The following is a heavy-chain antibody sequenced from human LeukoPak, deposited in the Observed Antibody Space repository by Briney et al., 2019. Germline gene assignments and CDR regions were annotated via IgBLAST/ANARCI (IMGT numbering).Heavy chain of an antibody. V-gene: IGHV3-48*04. J-gene: IGHJ4*02. D-gene: IGHD3-10*01. CDR1: GFTFSSYS. CDR3: AKDIFTRVRGVVDY. Sequence: GSLRLSCAASGFTFSSYSMNWVRQAPGKGLEWVSYISNSGSTTDYADSVKGRFTISRDNAKNSLYLQMNSLRAEDTALYYCAKDIFTRVRGVVDYWGQGTLVTVSS. CDR2: ISNSGSTT.